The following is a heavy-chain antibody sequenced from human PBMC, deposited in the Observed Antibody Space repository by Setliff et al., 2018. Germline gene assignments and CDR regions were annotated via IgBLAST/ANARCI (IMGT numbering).Heavy chain of an antibody. CDR1: GYTFTGYY. V-gene: IGHV1-2*04. D-gene: IGHD3-22*01. CDR3: ARSYYYDSSAANWFDP. CDR2: INPNSGGT. Sequence: ASVKVSCKASGYTFTGYYMHWVRQAPGQGLEWMGWINPNSGGTNYAQKFQGWVTMTRDTSISTAYMELSRLRSDDTAVYYCARSYYYDSSAANWFDPWGQGTLVTVSS. J-gene: IGHJ5*02.